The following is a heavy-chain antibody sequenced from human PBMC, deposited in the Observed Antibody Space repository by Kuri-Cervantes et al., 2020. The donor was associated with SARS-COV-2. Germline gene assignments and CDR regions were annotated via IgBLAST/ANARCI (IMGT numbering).Heavy chain of an antibody. V-gene: IGHV3-7*02. D-gene: IGHD3-22*01. CDR3: AMKSTRNNYYDSSGSFDY. Sequence: GGSLRLSCAASGFTFSSYWMSWVRQAPGKGLEWVANIKQDGSERYYVDSVKGRFTISRDNAKNSLYLQMNSLRAEDTAVYYCAMKSTRNNYYDSSGSFDYWGQGTLDRLL. CDR2: IKQDGSER. CDR1: GFTFSSYW. J-gene: IGHJ4*02.